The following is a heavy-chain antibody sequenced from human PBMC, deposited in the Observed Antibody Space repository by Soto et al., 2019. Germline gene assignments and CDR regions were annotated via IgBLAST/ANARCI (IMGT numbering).Heavy chain of an antibody. CDR2: ISYDGSNK. J-gene: IGHJ4*02. Sequence: QVQLVESGGGVVQPGRSLRLSCAASGFTFSSYGMHWVRQAPGKGLEWVAVISYDGSNKYYADSVKGRFTISRDNSKNTLYLQMNSLRAEDTAVYYCAKSPGPIVVVVAATVGYFDYWGQGTLVTVSS. CDR3: AKSPGPIVVVVAATVGYFDY. CDR1: GFTFSSYG. V-gene: IGHV3-30*18. D-gene: IGHD2-15*01.